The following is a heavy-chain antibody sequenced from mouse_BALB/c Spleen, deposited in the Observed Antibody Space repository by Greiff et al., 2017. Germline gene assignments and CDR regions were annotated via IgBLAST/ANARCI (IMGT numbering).Heavy chain of an antibody. CDR3: ARDGDYDPWFAY. J-gene: IGHJ3*01. D-gene: IGHD2-4*01. CDR2: ISSGGST. CDR1: GFTFSSYA. Sequence: EVKLMESGGGLVKPGGSLKLSCAASGFTFSSYAMSWVRQTPEKRLEWVASISSGGSTYYPDSVKGRFTISRDNARNILYLQMSSLRSEDTAMYYCARDGDYDPWFAYWGQGTLVTVSA. V-gene: IGHV5-6-5*01.